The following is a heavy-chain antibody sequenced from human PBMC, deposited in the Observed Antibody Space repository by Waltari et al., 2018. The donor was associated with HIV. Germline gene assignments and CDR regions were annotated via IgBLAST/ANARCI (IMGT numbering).Heavy chain of an antibody. CDR1: GYHFTSYD. V-gene: IGHV1-8*01. Sequence: QVQLVQSGAEVKKPGASVKVSCKASGYHFTSYDINWVRQATGQGLEWMGWRKHNCGNTGYAQKCQGRVNMTRNTSISTAYMELSSLGSEDTAVYYCARGRYYYDSSGYYYLVWGQGTLVTVSS. CDR2: RKHNCGNT. J-gene: IGHJ4*02. D-gene: IGHD3-22*01. CDR3: ARGRYYYDSSGYYYLV.